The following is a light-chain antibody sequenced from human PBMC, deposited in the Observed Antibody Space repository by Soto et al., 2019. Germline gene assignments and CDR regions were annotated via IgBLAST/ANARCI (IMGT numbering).Light chain of an antibody. CDR1: SSDVGSNNL. V-gene: IGLV2-23*02. Sequence: QSVLTQPASVSGSPGQSITISCTGTSSDVGSNNLASWYQQHPGKAPKLMIYEVSKRPPGVSNRFSGSKSGNTASLTISGLQAEDEADYYCCSYAGSSTPYVFGTGTKVTV. CDR3: CSYAGSSTPYV. J-gene: IGLJ1*01. CDR2: EVS.